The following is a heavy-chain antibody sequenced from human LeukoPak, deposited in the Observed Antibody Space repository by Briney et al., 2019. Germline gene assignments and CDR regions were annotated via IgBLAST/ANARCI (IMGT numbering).Heavy chain of an antibody. D-gene: IGHD6-19*01. CDR3: ARQYSSGWFPYYYYYMDV. CDR1: GGSIGSSSYY. V-gene: IGHV4-39*01. Sequence: SETLSLTCTVSGGSIGSSSYYWGWIRQPPGKGLEWIGIIYHSGTTYYNPSLKSRVTISVDTSKNQFSLKLSSVTAADTAVYYCARQYSSGWFPYYYYYMDVWGKGTTVTISS. J-gene: IGHJ6*03. CDR2: IYHSGTT.